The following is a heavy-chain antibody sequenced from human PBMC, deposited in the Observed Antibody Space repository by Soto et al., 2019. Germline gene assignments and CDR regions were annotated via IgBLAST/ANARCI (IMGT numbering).Heavy chain of an antibody. J-gene: IGHJ4*02. CDR3: AKDSGTVEIDY. CDR1: GLTFIDYA. V-gene: IGHV3-23*01. CDR2: ISSSGGST. Sequence: GGSLRLSCAASGLTFIDYAMTWVRQAPGKGLEWVSAISSSGGSTYYADSVKGRFTISRDNSKNTLYLQMNSLRAEDTAVYYCAKDSGTVEIDYWGQGTLVTVSS. D-gene: IGHD3-10*01.